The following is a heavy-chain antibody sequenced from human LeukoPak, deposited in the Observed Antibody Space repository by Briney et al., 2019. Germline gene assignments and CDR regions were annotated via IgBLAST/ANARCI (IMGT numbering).Heavy chain of an antibody. V-gene: IGHV4-59*01. D-gene: IGHD6-13*01. Sequence: SETLSLTCTVSGGSISGYYWSWIRQPPGKGLEWIGYIYCSGSTNYTPSLKSRVTISVDTSKNQFSLNLNSVTAADTAVYYCARVVHVGMGNSARYYGMDVWGQGTTVTVSS. CDR3: ARVVHVGMGNSARYYGMDV. CDR1: GGSISGYY. J-gene: IGHJ6*02. CDR2: IYCSGST.